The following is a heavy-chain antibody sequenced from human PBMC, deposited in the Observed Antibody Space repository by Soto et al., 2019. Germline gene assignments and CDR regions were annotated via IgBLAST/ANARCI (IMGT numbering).Heavy chain of an antibody. J-gene: IGHJ6*02. V-gene: IGHV3-23*01. CDR3: EKWDTHGIFPPTVGGNYYYYGIDV. CDR2: ITGSGGGT. CDR1: GFMFANYA. D-gene: IGHD2-21*01. Sequence: GGSLRLSCAASGFMFANYAMGWVRQAPGKGLEWVSAITGSGGGTYYADSVKDRFTVSRDNAKNTLYLQMHSLRAEDAAIFYCEKWDTHGIFPPTVGGNYYYYGIDVWGQGTRVTVSS.